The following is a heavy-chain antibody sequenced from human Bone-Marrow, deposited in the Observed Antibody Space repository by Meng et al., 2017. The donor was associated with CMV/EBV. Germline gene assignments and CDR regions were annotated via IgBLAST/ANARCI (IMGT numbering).Heavy chain of an antibody. V-gene: IGHV4-61*01. CDR1: GGPVISNSYY. CDR3: ARDSMYSSGWNYYYYGMDV. J-gene: IGHJ6*02. CDR2: IYYSGST. Sequence: GSLRLSCNVSGGPVISNSYYWTWLRQPPGKPLEWIGYIYYSGSTNYNPSLKSRVTISVDTSKNQFSLKLSSVTAADTAVYYCARDSMYSSGWNYYYYGMDVWGQGTTVTVSS. D-gene: IGHD6-19*01.